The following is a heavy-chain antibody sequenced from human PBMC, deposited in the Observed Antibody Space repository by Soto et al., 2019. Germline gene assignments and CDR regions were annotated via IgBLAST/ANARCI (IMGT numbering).Heavy chain of an antibody. CDR1: GGSISSYY. CDR2: IYYSGST. J-gene: IGHJ4*02. CDR3: ARVDADSSGWPRFDY. D-gene: IGHD6-19*01. V-gene: IGHV4-59*01. Sequence: SETLSLTCTDSGGSISSYYWIWIRQPPGKGLEWIGYIYYSGSTNYNPSLKSRVTISVDTSKNQFSLKLSSVTAADTAVYYCARVDADSSGWPRFDYWGQGTLVTVSS.